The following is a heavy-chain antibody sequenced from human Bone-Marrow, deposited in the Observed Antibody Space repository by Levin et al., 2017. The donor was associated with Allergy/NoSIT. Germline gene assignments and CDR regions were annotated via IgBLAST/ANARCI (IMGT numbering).Heavy chain of an antibody. V-gene: IGHV3-30*04. J-gene: IGHJ6*01. CDR3: VKDPGLHYILGAGDL. CDR2: ISSDGANE. CDR1: GYAFESYA. D-gene: IGHD1-26*01. Sequence: GESLKISCTASGYAFESYAMHWVRQPPGKGLEWVAIISSDGANEFYSDSVKGRFTISRDNSKNTVHLEMNRLGVEDTALYYCVKDPGLHYILGAGDLWGQGTTVSVSS.